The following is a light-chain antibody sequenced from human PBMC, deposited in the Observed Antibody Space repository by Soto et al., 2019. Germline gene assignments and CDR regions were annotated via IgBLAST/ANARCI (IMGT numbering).Light chain of an antibody. Sequence: QSVLTQPASVSGSPGQSITISCAGTSSGFGTYIVVSWYQQHPGTAPKLLIYEDTNRPSGVSDRFSGSKSGTSASLAITGLQAEDEADYYCQYYDSSLSGYVFGTGTKVTVL. CDR2: EDT. CDR1: SSGFGTYIV. V-gene: IGLV2-14*02. J-gene: IGLJ1*01. CDR3: QYYDSSLSGYV.